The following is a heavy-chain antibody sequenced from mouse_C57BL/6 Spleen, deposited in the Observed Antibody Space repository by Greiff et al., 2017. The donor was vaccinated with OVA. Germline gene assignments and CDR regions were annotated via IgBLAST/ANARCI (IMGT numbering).Heavy chain of an antibody. CDR3: AREGSL. J-gene: IGHJ2*01. D-gene: IGHD3-2*02. CDR1: GYTFTSYW. CDR2: IDPSDSYT. Sequence: QVQLQQPGAELVMPGASVKLSCKASGYTFTSYWMHWVKQRPGQGLEWIGEIDPSDSYTNYNQKFKGKSTLTVDKSSGTAYMQLSSLTSEDSAVYYCAREGSLWGQGTTLTVSS. V-gene: IGHV1-69*01.